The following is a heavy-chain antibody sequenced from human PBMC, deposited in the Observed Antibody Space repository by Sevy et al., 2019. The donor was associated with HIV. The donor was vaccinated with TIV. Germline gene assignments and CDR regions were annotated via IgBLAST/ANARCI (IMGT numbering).Heavy chain of an antibody. V-gene: IGHV3-21*01. CDR3: ARDMGGCVRYYYYGMDV. J-gene: IGHJ6*02. CDR1: GFTFSSSS. Sequence: GGSLRLSCAASGFTFSSSSMNWVRQAPRKGLEWVTSISSSSSYIYYADSVKGRFTISRDNAKNSLYLQMNSLRAEDRAVYYCARDMGGCVRYYYYGMDVWGQGTTVTVSS. CDR2: ISSSSSYI. D-gene: IGHD6-19*01.